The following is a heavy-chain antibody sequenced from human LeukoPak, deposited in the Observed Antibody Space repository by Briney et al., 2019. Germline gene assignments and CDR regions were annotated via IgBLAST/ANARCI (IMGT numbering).Heavy chain of an antibody. D-gene: IGHD5-24*01. CDR2: IYCCGST. CDR1: GGSISSYY. J-gene: IGHJ4*02. CDR3: ARGKASGYSHSKYFDY. V-gene: IGHV4-59*01. Sequence: SETLSLTCTVSGGSISSYYWSWIRQPPGKGLEWIGYIYCCGSTNYNHSLKSRVTISVDTSKNQFSLKPSSVTAAHTAVYYCARGKASGYSHSKYFDYWGQGALVTVSS.